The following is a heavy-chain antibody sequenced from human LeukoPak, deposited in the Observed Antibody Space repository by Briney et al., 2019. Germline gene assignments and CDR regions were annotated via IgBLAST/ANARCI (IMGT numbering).Heavy chain of an antibody. J-gene: IGHJ3*02. CDR3: ERMRRPARDAFDI. Sequence: GESLKISCKSSGYSFTNYWSGWVHQMPGKGPEWMGIIYPADSDTRYSPSFQGQVTISADKSINIAYLQWSSLKASDTAMYYCERMRRPARDAFDIWGQGTMVTVSS. D-gene: IGHD3-10*01. CDR1: GYSFTNYW. CDR2: IYPADSDT. V-gene: IGHV5-51*07.